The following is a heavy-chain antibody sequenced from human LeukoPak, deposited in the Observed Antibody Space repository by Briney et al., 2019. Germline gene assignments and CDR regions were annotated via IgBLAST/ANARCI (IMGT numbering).Heavy chain of an antibody. J-gene: IGHJ5*02. CDR3: AISRSVENSPTIFDP. D-gene: IGHD3-9*01. CDR2: TYYRSKWYN. CDR1: GDSVSSNSAA. V-gene: IGHV6-1*01. Sequence: SLTLSVTCAISGDSVSSNSAAWNWIRQSPSRGLEWLGRTYYRSKWYNDYAVSVKSRITINPDTPKNQFSLKLNSVTPEDTAVYYCAISRSVENSPTIFDPWDQGTLATVTS.